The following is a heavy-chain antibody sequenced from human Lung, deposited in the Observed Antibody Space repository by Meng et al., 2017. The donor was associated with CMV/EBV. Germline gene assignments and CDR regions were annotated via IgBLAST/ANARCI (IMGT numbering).Heavy chain of an antibody. CDR1: EFTFSKYA. Sequence: GGSLRLXCAASEFTFSKYAMSWVRQAPGKGLEWVSSISSSSSYIYYADSVKGRFTISRDNAKNSLYLQMNSLRAEDTAVYYCARDLYDFWSGWSYWGQGTLVTVSS. D-gene: IGHD3-3*01. J-gene: IGHJ4*02. CDR2: ISSSSSYI. CDR3: ARDLYDFWSGWSY. V-gene: IGHV3-21*01.